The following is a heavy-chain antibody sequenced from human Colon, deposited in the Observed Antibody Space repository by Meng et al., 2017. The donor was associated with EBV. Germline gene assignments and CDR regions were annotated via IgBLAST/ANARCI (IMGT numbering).Heavy chain of an antibody. Sequence: QVHPPGSGPGLGTPSGTPSVTCSGSGRSVSSNNYHLSWSRQPPGKRLEGIGCMYDSGSDKYNPSLNSRVTISIDTTRNHFVLKLTSVTAADTAVYYCAYYFVGRGGTGYWGQGTLVTVSS. CDR3: AYYFVGRGGTGY. D-gene: IGHD2-8*02. V-gene: IGHV4-61*03. CDR1: GRSVSSNNYH. CDR2: MYDSGSD. J-gene: IGHJ4*02.